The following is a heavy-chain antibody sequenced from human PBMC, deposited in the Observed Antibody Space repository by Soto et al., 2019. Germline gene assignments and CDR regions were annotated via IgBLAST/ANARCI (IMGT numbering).Heavy chain of an antibody. CDR2: ISYDGRNK. D-gene: IGHD2-15*01. CDR3: VRDTAYCSGGTCYSSHDMDV. J-gene: IGHJ6*02. V-gene: IGHV3-30*04. CDR1: GFTFSSYA. Sequence: GGSLRLSCAASGFTFSSYAMHWVRQAPGKGLEWVAVISYDGRNKYYADSVKGRFTISRDNSKNTLYLEMNSLRVEDTAVYHCVRDTAYCSGGTCYSSHDMDVWGQGTTVTVSS.